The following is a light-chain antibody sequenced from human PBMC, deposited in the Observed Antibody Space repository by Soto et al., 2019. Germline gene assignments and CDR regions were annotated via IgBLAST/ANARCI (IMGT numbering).Light chain of an antibody. J-gene: IGLJ1*01. V-gene: IGLV2-8*01. Sequence: QSALTQPPSASGSPGQSVTISCTGTSSDVGGYNYVSWYQQHPGKAPKLMIYEVSKRPSGVPDRFSGSKSGNTASLTVSGLQDEDEADYYCSPYAGSNKGSVFGTGTKVTVL. CDR2: EVS. CDR1: SSDVGGYNY. CDR3: SPYAGSNKGSV.